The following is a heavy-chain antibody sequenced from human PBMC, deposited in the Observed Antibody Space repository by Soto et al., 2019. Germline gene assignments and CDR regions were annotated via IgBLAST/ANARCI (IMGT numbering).Heavy chain of an antibody. CDR3: ARRLYYYYGMDV. CDR2: MSYDGSTK. Sequence: PGGSLRLSCAASGFIVSTYSMHWVRQAPGKGLEWVALMSYDGSTKDYADSVKGRFTISRDNSKNTLYLQMNSLRAEDTAVYYCARRLYYYYGMDVWGQGTTVTVSS. J-gene: IGHJ6*02. V-gene: IGHV3-30*14. CDR1: GFIVSTYS.